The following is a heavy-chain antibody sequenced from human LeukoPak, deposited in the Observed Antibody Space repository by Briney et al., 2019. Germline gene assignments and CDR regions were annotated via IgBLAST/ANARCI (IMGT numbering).Heavy chain of an antibody. CDR2: IWYDGSRT. V-gene: IGHV3-33*01. CDR1: GFTFSSYG. J-gene: IGHJ3*02. CDR3: ARGDSIEGNNYNGWDTFDI. D-gene: IGHD3-10*01. Sequence: PGASLRLSSAAPGFTFSSYGMHSVRQTPHKGLEWVADIWYDGSRTHSADSVRSRFTTSRDNTKNTLFLQMNSLRAEDTPVYYSARGDSIEGNNYNGWDTFDIWGQGTMV.